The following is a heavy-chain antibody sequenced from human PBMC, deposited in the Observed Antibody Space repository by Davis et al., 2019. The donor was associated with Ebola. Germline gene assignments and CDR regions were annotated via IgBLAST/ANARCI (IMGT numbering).Heavy chain of an antibody. Sequence: PGGSLRLSCAASGFSFSNYWMTWVRQAPGKGLEWLANIKQDGSEKYYVDSVKGRFTISRDNAKNSLYLQMNSLRAEDTAVYYCARLPRRYSGSYADYWGQGTLVTVSS. CDR2: IKQDGSEK. V-gene: IGHV3-7*01. CDR1: GFSFSNYW. J-gene: IGHJ4*02. D-gene: IGHD1-26*01. CDR3: ARLPRRYSGSYADY.